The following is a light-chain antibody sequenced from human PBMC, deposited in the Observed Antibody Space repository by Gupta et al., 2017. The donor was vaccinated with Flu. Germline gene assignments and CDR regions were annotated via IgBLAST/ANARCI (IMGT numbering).Light chain of an antibody. CDR2: GAS. J-gene: IGKJ5*01. V-gene: IGKV3-20*01. Sequence: EIVLTQSPGTLSLSPGERATLSCRASQSVSSSYLAWYQQKPGQAPRLLIYGASSRATGIPDRFSGSGSGTDFTLTISRREPEDFAVYYCQQYGSSPPITFGQGTQLEIK. CDR3: QQYGSSPPIT. CDR1: QSVSSSY.